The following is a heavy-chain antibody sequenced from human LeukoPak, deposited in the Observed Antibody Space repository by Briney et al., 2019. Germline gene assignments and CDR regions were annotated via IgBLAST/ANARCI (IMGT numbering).Heavy chain of an antibody. CDR1: GFTFSSYG. J-gene: IGHJ4*02. D-gene: IGHD4-17*01. CDR2: IWYDGSNK. V-gene: IGHV3-33*01. CDR3: ASGGYGEPFDY. Sequence: GGSLRLSCAASGFTFSSYGMHWVRQAPGKGLEWVAVIWYDGSNKYYADSVKGRFTISRDSSKNTLYLQMNSLRAEDTAVYYCASGGYGEPFDYWGQGTLVTVSS.